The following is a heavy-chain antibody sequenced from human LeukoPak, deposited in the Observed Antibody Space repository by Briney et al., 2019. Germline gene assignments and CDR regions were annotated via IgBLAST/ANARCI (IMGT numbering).Heavy chain of an antibody. CDR2: ISYDGSNK. CDR3: ARDVIAAAGYYFDY. V-gene: IGHV3-30-3*01. D-gene: IGHD6-13*01. Sequence: GGSLRLSCAASRFTFSSYAMHWVRQAPGKGLEWVAVISYDGSNKYYADSVKGRFTISRDNSKNTLYLQMNSLRAEETAVYYCARDVIAAAGYYFDYWGEGTLVTVSS. J-gene: IGHJ4*02. CDR1: RFTFSSYA.